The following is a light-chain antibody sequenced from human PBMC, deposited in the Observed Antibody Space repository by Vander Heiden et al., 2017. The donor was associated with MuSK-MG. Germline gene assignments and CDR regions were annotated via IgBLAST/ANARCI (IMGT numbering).Light chain of an antibody. CDR2: GAS. Sequence: EIVLTQSPGTLSLSAGERATLSCRASQSISSSFLAWYQQKPGQPPRLLIYGASSRVTGIPDRFSSSGSGTDFTLAIRRLDPEDFAVYYCQQDGSSPWTFGQGTKVEVK. CDR1: QSISSSF. CDR3: QQDGSSPWT. J-gene: IGKJ1*01. V-gene: IGKV3-20*01.